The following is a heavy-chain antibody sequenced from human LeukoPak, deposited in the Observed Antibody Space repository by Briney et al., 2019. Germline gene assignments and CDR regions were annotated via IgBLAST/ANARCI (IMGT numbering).Heavy chain of an antibody. CDR2: ISSSVSTI. D-gene: IGHD3-3*01. CDR3: ARRYFWSGYYTDYYYYYMDV. V-gene: IGHV3-11*01. Sequence: GGSLRLSCAASGFTFSDYYMSWIRQAPGKGREWVSYISSSVSTIYYADSVKGRFTISRDNAKNSLYLQMNSLRAEDTAVYYCARRYFWSGYYTDYYYYYMDVWGKGTTVTVSS. CDR1: GFTFSDYY. J-gene: IGHJ6*03.